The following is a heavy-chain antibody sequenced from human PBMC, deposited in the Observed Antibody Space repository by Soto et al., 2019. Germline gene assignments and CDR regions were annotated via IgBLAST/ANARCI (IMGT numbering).Heavy chain of an antibody. J-gene: IGHJ4*02. Sequence: QVPLVQSGAEEKKPGASVKVSCKASGYTFTSYAMHWVRQAPGQRLEWMGWINAGNGNTKYSQKFQGRVTITRDTSASTADMELSSLRSEDTAVYYCARGSGYYYWDDYWGQGTLVTVSS. V-gene: IGHV1-3*05. D-gene: IGHD3-22*01. CDR3: ARGSGYYYWDDY. CDR1: GYTFTSYA. CDR2: INAGNGNT.